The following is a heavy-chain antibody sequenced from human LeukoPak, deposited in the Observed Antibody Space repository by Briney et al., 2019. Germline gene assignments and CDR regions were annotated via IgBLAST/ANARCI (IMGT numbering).Heavy chain of an antibody. CDR2: ISNRDSYT. Sequence: GRSLRLSCEASGFTFSDYYMSWIRQAPGKGLEWVSYISNRDSYTNYADSVKGRFTISRDNSKNTLYLQMNSLRAEDTAVYYCAREGPRGNSQFDYWGQGTLVTVSS. CDR1: GFTFSDYY. D-gene: IGHD2/OR15-2a*01. CDR3: AREGPRGNSQFDY. V-gene: IGHV3-11*06. J-gene: IGHJ4*02.